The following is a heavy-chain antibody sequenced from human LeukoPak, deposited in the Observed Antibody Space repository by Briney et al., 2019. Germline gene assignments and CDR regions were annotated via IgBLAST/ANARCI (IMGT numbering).Heavy chain of an antibody. J-gene: IGHJ4*02. V-gene: IGHV4-39*01. CDR1: GGSISSSSYY. Sequence: SKTLSLTCTVSGGSISSSSYYWGWIRQPPGKGLEWIGSIYYSGSTYYNPSLKSRVTISVDTSKNQFSLKLSSVTAADTAVYYCASLRNSGSYGDYFDYWGQGTLVTVSS. CDR3: ASLRNSGSYGDYFDY. D-gene: IGHD1-26*01. CDR2: IYYSGST.